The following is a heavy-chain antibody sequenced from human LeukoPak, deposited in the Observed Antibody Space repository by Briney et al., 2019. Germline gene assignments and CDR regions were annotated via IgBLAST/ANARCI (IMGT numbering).Heavy chain of an antibody. Sequence: SETLSLTCTVSGDSITRHYWKWVRQSRGKALDWIGYFHYTGIPNTIPSLRSRLPISVDTSNSQFSLKLNSVTAADTAVYSCARSGDSPSFDSWAQGTLVTVSS. D-gene: IGHD4-17*01. V-gene: IGHV4-59*11. CDR1: GDSITRHY. CDR2: FHYTGIP. J-gene: IGHJ4*02. CDR3: ARSGDSPSFDS.